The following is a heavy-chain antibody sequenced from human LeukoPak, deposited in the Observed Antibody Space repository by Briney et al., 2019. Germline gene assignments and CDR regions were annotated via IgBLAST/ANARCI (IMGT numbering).Heavy chain of an antibody. CDR1: GYTFTSYA. J-gene: IGHJ4*02. CDR3: ARDLGDTAMVPYDY. D-gene: IGHD5-18*01. CDR2: INAGNGNT. Sequence: ASVKVSCKASGYTFTSYAMHWVRQAPGQRLEWMGWINAGNGNTKYSLKFQGRVTITRDTSASTAYMELSSLRSEDTAVYYCARDLGDTAMVPYDYWGQGTLVTVSS. V-gene: IGHV1-3*01.